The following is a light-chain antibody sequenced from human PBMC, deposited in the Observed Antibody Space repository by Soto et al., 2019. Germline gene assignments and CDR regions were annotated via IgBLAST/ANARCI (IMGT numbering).Light chain of an antibody. CDR3: HHRSSWPAT. V-gene: IGKV3-11*01. Sequence: ETVLTQSPATLSLSPGEGATLSCRASQIVCSALAWYQQKPGQAPRLLIHDASIRATGVPARFSGSGSGTGFTLTISNLESEDFAVYYCHHRSSWPATFGQGTKVEI. CDR1: QIVCSA. J-gene: IGKJ1*01. CDR2: DAS.